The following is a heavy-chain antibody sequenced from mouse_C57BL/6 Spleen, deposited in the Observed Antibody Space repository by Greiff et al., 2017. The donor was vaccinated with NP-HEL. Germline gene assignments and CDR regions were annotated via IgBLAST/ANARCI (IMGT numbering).Heavy chain of an antibody. D-gene: IGHD3-2*02. J-gene: IGHJ4*01. V-gene: IGHV1-53*01. CDR3: AKQLRLRAMAY. CDR1: GYTFTSYW. CDR2: INPSNGGT. Sequence: QVQLQQSGTELVKPGASVKLSCKASGYTFTSYWMHWVKQRPGQGLEWIGNINPSNGGTNYNEKFKSKATLTVDKSSSTAYMQLSSLTSEDSAVYFCAKQLRLRAMAYWGQGTSVTVSS.